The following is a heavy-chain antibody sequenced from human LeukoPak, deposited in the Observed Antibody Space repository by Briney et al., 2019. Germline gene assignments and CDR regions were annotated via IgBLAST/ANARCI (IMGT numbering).Heavy chain of an antibody. J-gene: IGHJ4*02. V-gene: IGHV3-21*01. CDR3: AGAPGYRSFLDY. CDR1: GFTFSSYS. CDR2: ISSSSTYI. Sequence: GGSLRLSCAASGFTFSSYSMNWVRQAPGKGLEWVSSISSSSTYIYYADSVKGRFTISRDNAKNSLYLQMNSLRAEDTAVYYCAGAPGYRSFLDYWGQGTLVIVSS. D-gene: IGHD6-13*01.